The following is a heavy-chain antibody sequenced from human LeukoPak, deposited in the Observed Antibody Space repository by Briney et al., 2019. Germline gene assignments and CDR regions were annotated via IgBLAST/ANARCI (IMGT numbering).Heavy chain of an antibody. Sequence: SETLSLTCTVSGGSISSSSYYWSWIRQPPGKGLEWIGYIYYSGSTNYNPSLKSRVTISVDTSKNQFSLKLSSVTAADTAVYYCAREGDFWSGYSPGFDPWGQGTLVTVSS. D-gene: IGHD3-3*01. CDR3: AREGDFWSGYSPGFDP. J-gene: IGHJ5*02. CDR1: GGSISSSSYY. CDR2: IYYSGST. V-gene: IGHV4-61*01.